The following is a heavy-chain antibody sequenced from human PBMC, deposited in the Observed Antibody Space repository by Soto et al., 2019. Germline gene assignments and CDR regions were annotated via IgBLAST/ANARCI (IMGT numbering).Heavy chain of an antibody. CDR2: IIPIFGTA. V-gene: IGHV1-69*13. D-gene: IGHD6-13*01. Sequence: ASVKVSCKASGGTFSSYAISWVRQAPGQGLEWMGGIIPIFGTANYAQKFQGRVTITADESTSTAYMELSSLRSEDTAVYYCARDGLTIAAPYYYYGMDVWGQGTTVTVSS. J-gene: IGHJ6*02. CDR1: GGTFSSYA. CDR3: ARDGLTIAAPYYYYGMDV.